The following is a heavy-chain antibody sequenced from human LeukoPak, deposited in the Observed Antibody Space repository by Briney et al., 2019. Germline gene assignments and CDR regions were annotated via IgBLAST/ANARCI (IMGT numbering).Heavy chain of an antibody. CDR1: GGSISSSSYY. J-gene: IGHJ3*02. D-gene: IGHD3-22*01. CDR3: ARHDHYYDSSGPRNDAFDI. V-gene: IGHV4-39*01. CDR2: IYYSGST. Sequence: SETLSLTRTVSGGSISSSSYYWGWIRQPPGKGLEWIGSIYYSGSTYYNPSLKSRVTISVDTSKNQFSLKLSSVTAADTAVYYCARHDHYYDSSGPRNDAFDIWGQGTMVTVSS.